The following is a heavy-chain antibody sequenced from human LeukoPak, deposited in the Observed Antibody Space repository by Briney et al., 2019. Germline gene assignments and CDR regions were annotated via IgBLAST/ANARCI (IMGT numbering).Heavy chain of an antibody. CDR1: GFTVSSNY. D-gene: IGHD3-3*01. Sequence: GGSLRLSCAASGFTVSSNYMSWIRQAPGKGLEWVSVIHSGGSTYYADSVKGRFTISRDNSKNTLYLQMNSLRAEDTAVYYCASTMNYDFWSGYGYWGQGTLVTVSS. CDR3: ASTMNYDFWSGYGY. V-gene: IGHV3-53*01. CDR2: IHSGGST. J-gene: IGHJ4*02.